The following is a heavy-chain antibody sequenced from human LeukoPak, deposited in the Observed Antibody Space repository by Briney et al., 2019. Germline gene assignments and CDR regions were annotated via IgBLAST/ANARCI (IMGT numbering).Heavy chain of an antibody. CDR1: GGSISSYY. J-gene: IGHJ3*02. V-gene: IGHV4-59*12. Sequence: PSETLSLTCTVSGGSISSYYWSWIRQPPGKGLEWIGYIYYSGSTNYNPPLKSRVTISVDTSKNQFSLKLSSVTAADTAVYYCASLQRLDAFDIWGQGTMVTVSS. CDR3: ASLQRLDAFDI. CDR2: IYYSGST.